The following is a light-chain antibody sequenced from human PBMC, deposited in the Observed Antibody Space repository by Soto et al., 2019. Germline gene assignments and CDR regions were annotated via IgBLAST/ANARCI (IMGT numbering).Light chain of an antibody. CDR2: GAS. CDR3: QQYGSSPPIT. CDR1: ESVGDY. Sequence: EIVLTQSPGALSLSPGERATLSCWASESVGDYLAWYQQKPGRAPRLLIYGASTRATGIPDRFNGSGSGTDFTLTISRLEPEDFAVYLCQQYGSSPPITFGQGTRLEIK. J-gene: IGKJ5*01. V-gene: IGKV3-20*01.